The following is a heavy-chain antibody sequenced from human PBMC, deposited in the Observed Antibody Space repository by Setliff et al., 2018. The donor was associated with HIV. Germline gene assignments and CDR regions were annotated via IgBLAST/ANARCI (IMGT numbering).Heavy chain of an antibody. CDR2: INPDGRQR. D-gene: IGHD5-18*01. J-gene: IGHJ4*02. CDR3: ARDTAYSFDY. Sequence: PGGSLRLSCAGSGFTFSSYWMSWVRQAPGKGLEWVANINPDGRQRNYADSVKGRFTISRDNADNSLYLQVNSLRAEDTAVYYCARDTAYSFDYWGQGTLVTVSS. V-gene: IGHV3-7*01. CDR1: GFTFSSYW.